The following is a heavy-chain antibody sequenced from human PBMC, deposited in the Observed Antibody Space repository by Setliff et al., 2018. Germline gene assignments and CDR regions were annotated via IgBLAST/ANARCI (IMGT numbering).Heavy chain of an antibody. V-gene: IGHV4-34*01. CDR2: IDYTGNT. J-gene: IGHJ4*02. D-gene: IGHD1-26*01. CDR3: AAPGGGSYRF. CDR1: GGSFSDYY. Sequence: SETLSLTCAVYGGSFSDYYWSWIRQSPGKGLEWIGSIDYTGNTWHNPSLKSRVTISVDTSKNQFSLNLSSVTAADTAVYYCAAPGGGSYRFWGQGTLVTVSS.